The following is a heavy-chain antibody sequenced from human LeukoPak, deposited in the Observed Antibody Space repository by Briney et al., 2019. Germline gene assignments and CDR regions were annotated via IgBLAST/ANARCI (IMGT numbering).Heavy chain of an antibody. CDR1: GYSISSGYY. J-gene: IGHJ5*02. CDR2: IYYSGST. V-gene: IGHV4-61*01. D-gene: IGHD3-16*02. CDR3: ARFIDEIDNWFDP. Sequence: KSSETLSLTCTVSGYSISSGYYWGWMRQPPGKGLEWIGYIYYSGSTNYNPSLKSRVTISVDTSKNQFSLKLSSVTAADTAVYYCARFIDEIDNWFDPWGQGTLVTVSS.